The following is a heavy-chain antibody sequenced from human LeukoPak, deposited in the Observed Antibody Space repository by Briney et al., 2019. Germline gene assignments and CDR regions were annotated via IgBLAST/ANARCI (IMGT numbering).Heavy chain of an antibody. J-gene: IGHJ3*02. V-gene: IGHV4-4*02. CDR3: LAAPTHIVVVPAAIINAFDI. Sequence: SGTLSLTCAVSGGSISSSDWWSWVRQPPGKGLEWIGEIYHSGSTNYNPSLKSRVTISVDNSKNQFSLKLSSVTAADTAVYYCLAAPTHIVVVPAAIINAFDIWGQGTMVTVSS. D-gene: IGHD2-2*01. CDR2: IYHSGST. CDR1: GGSISSSDW.